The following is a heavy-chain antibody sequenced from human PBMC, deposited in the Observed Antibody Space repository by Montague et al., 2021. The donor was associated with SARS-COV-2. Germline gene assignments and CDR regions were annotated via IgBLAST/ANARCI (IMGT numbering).Heavy chain of an antibody. CDR3: ARIPVGSKYYFDF. J-gene: IGHJ4*02. D-gene: IGHD2-2*01. Sequence: CAISGDSDGVVELRRRSDKQSPLRCRHWLVRRHLLSKKNNDYAESVKSRITIDPDTSKHQFSLHLNSVTPEDTAVYYCARIPVGSKYYFDFWGQGTLVTVSS. V-gene: IGHV6-1*01. CDR1: GDSDGVVELR. CDR2: RHLLSKKNN.